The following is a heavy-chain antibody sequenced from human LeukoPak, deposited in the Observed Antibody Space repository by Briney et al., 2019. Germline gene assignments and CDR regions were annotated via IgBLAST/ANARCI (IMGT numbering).Heavy chain of an antibody. CDR1: GFTFSSYS. J-gene: IGHJ4*02. CDR2: ISSSSSYI. V-gene: IGHV3-21*01. Sequence: GGSLRLSCAASGFTFSSYSMNWARQAPGKGLEWVSSISSSSSYIYYADSVKGRFTISRDNAKNSLYLQMNSLRAEDTAVYYCARDLFPELGSIDYWGQGTLVTVSS. CDR3: ARDLFPELGSIDY. D-gene: IGHD7-27*01.